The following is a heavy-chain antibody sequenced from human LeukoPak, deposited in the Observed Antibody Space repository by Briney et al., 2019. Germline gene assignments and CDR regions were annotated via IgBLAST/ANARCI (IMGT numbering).Heavy chain of an antibody. J-gene: IGHJ1*01. CDR2: IIPILGTA. V-gene: IGHV1-69*01. CDR3: ATTRDYYDTSGYTLLQD. Sequence: SVNVSRKASGGTFSTYAISWVRQAPGQGLEWMGGIIPILGTANDAQRFQGRVTLTADESSSTAYMALSSLRSEDTAMYYCATTRDYYDTSGYTLLQDWGQGTLVTVSS. D-gene: IGHD3-22*01. CDR1: GGTFSTYA.